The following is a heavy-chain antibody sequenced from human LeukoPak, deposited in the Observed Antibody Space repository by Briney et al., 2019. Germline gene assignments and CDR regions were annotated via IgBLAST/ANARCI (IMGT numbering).Heavy chain of an antibody. V-gene: IGHV3-30*02. J-gene: IGHJ5*02. Sequence: PGGSLRLSCAASGFTFSVYGMHWLRQAPGKGLECVAFVWNDGSNEYYPDSVKGRLTISRDNSRNTLYLQMISLRAEDTAVYYCAKGGSSSHNWFDPWGQGTLVTVSS. CDR1: GFTFSVYG. CDR2: VWNDGSNE. D-gene: IGHD6-13*01. CDR3: AKGGSSSHNWFDP.